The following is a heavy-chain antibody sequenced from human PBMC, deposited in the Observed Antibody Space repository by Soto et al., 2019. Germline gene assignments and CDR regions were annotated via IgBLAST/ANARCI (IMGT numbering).Heavy chain of an antibody. CDR2: IYSGGST. D-gene: IGHD6-13*01. CDR3: ARARIAAAGLYY. J-gene: IGHJ4*02. V-gene: IGHV3-53*01. Sequence: GGSLRLSCAASGFTVSRNYMSWVRQAPGKGLEWVSVIYSGGSTYYADSVKGRFTISRDNSKNTLYLQMNSLRAEDTAVYYCARARIAAAGLYYWGQGTLVTAPQ. CDR1: GFTVSRNY.